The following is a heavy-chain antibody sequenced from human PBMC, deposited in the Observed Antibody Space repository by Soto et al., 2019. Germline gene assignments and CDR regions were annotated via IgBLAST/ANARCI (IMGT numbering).Heavy chain of an antibody. V-gene: IGHV4-31*03. J-gene: IGHJ4*02. CDR2: IYYTESA. CDR3: ARWRDSSSSGGFDY. Sequence: SETLSLTCTVSGGSISSSGYYWSWIRQHPGKGLEWIGYIYYTESAYYNPSFKSRVTISVDTSKNQFSLKLSSVTAADTAVYYCARWRDSSSSGGFDYWGQGTLVTVSS. CDR1: GGSISSSGYY. D-gene: IGHD6-6*01.